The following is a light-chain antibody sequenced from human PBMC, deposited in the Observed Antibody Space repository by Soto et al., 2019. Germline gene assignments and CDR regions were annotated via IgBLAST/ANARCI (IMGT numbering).Light chain of an antibody. J-gene: IGKJ5*01. CDR1: QSISSW. Sequence: IEMTQSPSTLCSCLSARLSITCRASQSISSWLAWYQQKPGKAPKLLIYAASTLQSGVPSRFSGSGSGTEFTLTISSLQPEDFATYYCQQLNSYPSTFGQGTRLEIK. CDR3: QQLNSYPST. V-gene: IGKV1-5*01. CDR2: AAS.